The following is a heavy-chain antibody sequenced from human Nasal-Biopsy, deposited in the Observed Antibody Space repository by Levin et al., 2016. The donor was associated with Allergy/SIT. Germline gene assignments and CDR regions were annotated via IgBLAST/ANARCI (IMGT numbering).Heavy chain of an antibody. D-gene: IGHD5-12*01. CDR1: GVSTSSSQ. J-gene: IGHJ6*03. Sequence: ESLKISCSVSGVSTSSSQWTWVRQPPGKGLQWIGHTLYGGTTKYNPSLRTRVTISADTSRNQFSLNLTSVTAADTAVYYCARVVALPTSIDYYYHMDVWGKGTTVIVSS. CDR3: ARVVALPTSIDYYYHMDV. CDR2: TLYGGTT. V-gene: IGHV4-59*13.